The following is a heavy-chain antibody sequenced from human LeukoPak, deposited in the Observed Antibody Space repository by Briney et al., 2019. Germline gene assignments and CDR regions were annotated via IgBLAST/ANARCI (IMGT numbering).Heavy chain of an antibody. CDR1: GGTFSSYA. J-gene: IGHJ4*03. CDR2: IIPIFGTA. V-gene: IGHV1-69*05. D-gene: IGHD2-8*01. CDR3: ARGCTNGVCYFDY. Sequence: SVKVSCKASGGTFSSYAISWVRQAPGQGLEWMGGIIPIFGTANYAQKFQGRVTITTDESTSTAYMELSSLRSEDTAVYYCARGCTNGVCYFDYWGQGPRSPSPQ.